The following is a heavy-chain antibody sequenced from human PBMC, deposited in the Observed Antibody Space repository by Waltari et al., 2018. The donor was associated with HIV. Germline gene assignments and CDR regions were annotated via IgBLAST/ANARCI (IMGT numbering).Heavy chain of an antibody. V-gene: IGHV3-49*05. CDR1: GFSFVDDT. Sequence: EVQLVEAGGGLVKPGRSLRLSCMASGFSFVDDTVPWFRQAPERGLEWVGFIRAKAAGGTADYGASVKGRFTISRDDSKNIAYLQINSLKAEDTGIYYCCRAHAYYKFWSGYLPAYWGQGTQVTVS. J-gene: IGHJ4*02. CDR2: IRAKAAGGTA. CDR3: CRAHAYYKFWSGYLPAY. D-gene: IGHD3-3*01.